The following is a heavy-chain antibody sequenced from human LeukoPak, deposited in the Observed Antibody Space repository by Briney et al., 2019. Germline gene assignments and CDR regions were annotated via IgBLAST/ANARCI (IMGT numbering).Heavy chain of an antibody. Sequence: PGGSLRLSCAASGFTFSTYWMSWVRQAPGKGLEWVANIKQDGSEKYYVDSVKGRFTISRDNAKNSLYLQMNSLRAKDTAMYYCARDSAGNDYWGQGTLVTVSS. CDR2: IKQDGSEK. J-gene: IGHJ4*02. V-gene: IGHV3-7*01. CDR3: ARDSAGNDY. CDR1: GFTFSTYW. D-gene: IGHD6-13*01.